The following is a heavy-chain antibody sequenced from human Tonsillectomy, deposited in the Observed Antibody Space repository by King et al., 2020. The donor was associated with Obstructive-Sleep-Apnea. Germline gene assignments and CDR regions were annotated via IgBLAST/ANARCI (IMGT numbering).Heavy chain of an antibody. CDR1: GYTFTNFW. CDR2: IYPGDSDT. D-gene: IGHD3-22*01. V-gene: IGHV5-51*01. CDR3: ARTRYYVNSVPFGH. J-gene: IGHJ4*01. Sequence: QLVQSGAEVKKPGESLKISCQGSGYTFTNFWVGWVRRMPEKGLEWMGVIYPGDSDTRYSPSFRGQVTFSVDKSISTAYLQWTSLRASDTAIYYCARTRYYVNSVPFGHWGQGTPVTVSS.